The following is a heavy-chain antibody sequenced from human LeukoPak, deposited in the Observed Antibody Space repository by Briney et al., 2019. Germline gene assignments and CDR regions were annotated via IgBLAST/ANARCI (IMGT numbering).Heavy chain of an antibody. CDR1: GFIFSSYA. Sequence: GGSLRLSCAASGFIFSSYAMTWVRQAPDQGLEWVSAISGSDGSTYYADSVKGRFTISRDDSQNTLYLQMNSLSAEDTAVYYCAKVETSGGANCYALDYWGQGTLVTVSS. CDR2: ISGSDGST. J-gene: IGHJ4*02. CDR3: AKVETSGGANCYALDY. V-gene: IGHV3-23*01. D-gene: IGHD2-2*01.